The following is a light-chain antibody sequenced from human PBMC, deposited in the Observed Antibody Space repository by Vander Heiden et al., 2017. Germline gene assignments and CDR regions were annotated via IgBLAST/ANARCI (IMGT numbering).Light chain of an antibody. J-gene: IGKJ1*01. CDR3: QQANRSPWT. V-gene: IGKV1-12*02. Sequence: DIQMTPSPSSVSASVGDRVTITCRASQSINSWLAWYQQKPGKAPKLLIYGASSLQSGVPSRFSGSGSGTDFTLTISSLQPEDFATYYCQQANRSPWTFGQGTKVEIK. CDR1: QSINSW. CDR2: GAS.